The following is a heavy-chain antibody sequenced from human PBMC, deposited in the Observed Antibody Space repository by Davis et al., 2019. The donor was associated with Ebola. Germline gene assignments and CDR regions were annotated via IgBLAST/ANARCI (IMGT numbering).Heavy chain of an antibody. CDR2: INPSGGST. Sequence: AASVKVSCKASGYTFTSYYMHWVRQAPGQGLEWMGIINPSGGSTSYAQKFQGRVTMTRDTSTSTVYMELSSLRSEDTAVYYCARDLRGYSYGSGLDYFDYWGQGTLVTVSS. J-gene: IGHJ4*02. CDR3: ARDLRGYSYGSGLDYFDY. D-gene: IGHD5-18*01. V-gene: IGHV1-46*01. CDR1: GYTFTSYY.